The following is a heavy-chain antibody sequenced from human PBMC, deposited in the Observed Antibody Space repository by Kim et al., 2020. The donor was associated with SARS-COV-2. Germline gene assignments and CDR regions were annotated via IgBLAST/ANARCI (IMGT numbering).Heavy chain of an antibody. CDR1: GFTFSSYA. D-gene: IGHD3-3*01. Sequence: GGSLRLSCAASGFTFSSYAMSWVRQAPGKGLEWVSAISGSGGSTYYADSVKGRFTISRDNSKNTLYLQMNSLRAEDTAVYYCASHDYDFWSGYYMYWGQGTLVTVSS. CDR2: ISGSGGST. J-gene: IGHJ4*02. V-gene: IGHV3-23*01. CDR3: ASHDYDFWSGYYMY.